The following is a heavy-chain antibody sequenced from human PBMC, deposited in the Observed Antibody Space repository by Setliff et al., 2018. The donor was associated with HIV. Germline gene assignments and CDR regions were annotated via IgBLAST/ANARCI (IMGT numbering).Heavy chain of an antibody. CDR3: ARYRYYYDSSGYGRWFDP. V-gene: IGHV4-39*01. Sequence: SETLSLTCTVSGGSISTSNWWGWIRQTPGKGLEWIGTISYTGSTYYDPSLKSRVTISVDTSENPFSLRLNSVTAADTAVYYCARYRYYYDSSGYGRWFDPWGQGTLVTVSS. CDR1: GGSISTSNW. J-gene: IGHJ5*02. CDR2: ISYTGST. D-gene: IGHD3-22*01.